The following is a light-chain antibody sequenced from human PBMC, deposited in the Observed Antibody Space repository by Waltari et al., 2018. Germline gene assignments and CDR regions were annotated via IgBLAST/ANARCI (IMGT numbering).Light chain of an antibody. CDR3: MQGTHWPIT. J-gene: IGKJ5*01. CDR2: KVS. Sequence: DVVMTQSPLSLPVTLGQPASISCRSSQSLVHSDGNTYLSWFQQRPGQSPRRLIYKVSNRYSVRDSGIPDRFSGSGSGTDFTLKISRVEAEDVGVYYCMQGTHWPITFGQGTRLEIK. V-gene: IGKV2-30*02. CDR1: QSLVHSDGNTY.